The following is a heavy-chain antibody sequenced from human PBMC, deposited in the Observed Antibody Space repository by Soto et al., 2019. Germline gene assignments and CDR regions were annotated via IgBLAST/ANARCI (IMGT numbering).Heavy chain of an antibody. CDR3: ARHKGRQQLGGNYYYIMDV. V-gene: IGHV1-69*12. CDR2: IMPVFPTP. Sequence: QVQLVQYGAEVKKPGSSVKVSCKSSGGTFRTSAISWVRQAPGQGLEWMGGIMPVFPTPDYAQKFQGRVTIAVDELTSTAYMELSCLRSEDTAVYYCARHKGRQQLGGNYYYIMDVWGQGTTVTVSS. CDR1: GGTFRTSA. D-gene: IGHD3-3*02. J-gene: IGHJ6*01.